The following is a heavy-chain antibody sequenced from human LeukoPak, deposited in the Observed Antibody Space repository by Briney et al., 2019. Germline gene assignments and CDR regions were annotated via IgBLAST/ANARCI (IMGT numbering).Heavy chain of an antibody. CDR2: IKQDGSEK. J-gene: IGHJ6*02. CDR1: GFTFSSYW. CDR3: AREIGYCSGGSCYSGYYYYYGMDV. V-gene: IGHV3-7*01. Sequence: PGGSLRLSCAASGFTFSSYWMSWVRQAPGKGLEWVANIKQDGSEKYYVDSVKGRFTISRDSAKNSVYLQMNSLRDEDTGVYYCAREIGYCSGGSCYSGYYYYYGMDVWGQGTTVTVSS. D-gene: IGHD2-15*01.